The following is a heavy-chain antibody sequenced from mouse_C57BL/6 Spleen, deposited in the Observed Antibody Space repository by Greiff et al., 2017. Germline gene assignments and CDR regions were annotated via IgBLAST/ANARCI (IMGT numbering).Heavy chain of an antibody. CDR3: GDYDGEGFAY. CDR1: GYSITSGYY. CDR2: ISYDGSN. J-gene: IGHJ3*01. Sequence: VQLKESGPGLVKPSQSLSLTCSVTGYSITSGYYWNWIRQFPGNKLEWMGYISYDGSNNYNPSLKNRISITRDTSKNQFFLKLNSVTTEDTATYYCGDYDGEGFAYWGQGTLVTVSA. D-gene: IGHD2-4*01. V-gene: IGHV3-6*01.